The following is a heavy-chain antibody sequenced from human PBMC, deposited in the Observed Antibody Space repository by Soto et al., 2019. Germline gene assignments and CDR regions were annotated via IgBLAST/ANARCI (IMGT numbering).Heavy chain of an antibody. D-gene: IGHD4-17*01. CDR3: AKGGWTTVVTLGSDFQH. V-gene: IGHV1-69*12. CDR1: GGTFSSYA. J-gene: IGHJ1*01. CDR2: IIPIFGTA. Sequence: QVQLVQSGAAVKKPGSSVKVSCKASGGTFSSYAISWVRQAPGQGLEWMGGIIPIFGTANYAQKFQGRVTITADESTSTADMELISLRSEDTAVYYCAKGGWTTVVTLGSDFQHWGQGTLVTVSS.